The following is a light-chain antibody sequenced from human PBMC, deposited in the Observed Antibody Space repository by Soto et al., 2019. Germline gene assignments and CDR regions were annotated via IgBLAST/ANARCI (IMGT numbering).Light chain of an antibody. CDR2: LAS. CDR3: QQYNNWPPSWT. V-gene: IGKV3-15*01. J-gene: IGKJ1*01. CDR1: QSVSSN. Sequence: ERVMTKSPATLSVSPGERATLSCRASQSVSSNLAWYQQKPGQAPRLLIYLASTRATGIPARFSGSGSGTEFTLTISSLQSEDFAVYYCQQYNNWPPSWTVGQGTKVEIK.